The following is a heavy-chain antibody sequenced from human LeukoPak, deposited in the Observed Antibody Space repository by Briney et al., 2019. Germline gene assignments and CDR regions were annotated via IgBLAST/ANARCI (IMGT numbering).Heavy chain of an antibody. V-gene: IGHV3-11*04. J-gene: IGHJ4*02. D-gene: IGHD2-21*01. CDR1: GFTFSDYY. Sequence: GGSLRLSCAASGFTFSDYYMNWIRQAPGKGLEGVSYISSSGHTIYYADSVKGRFTISRDNAKNSLFLQMNSLRAEDTAVYYCASLWQPDLYYFDYWGQGTLVTVSS. CDR3: ASLWQPDLYYFDY. CDR2: ISSSGHTI.